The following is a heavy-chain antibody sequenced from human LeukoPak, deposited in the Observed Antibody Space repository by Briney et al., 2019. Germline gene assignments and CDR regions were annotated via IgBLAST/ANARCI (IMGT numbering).Heavy chain of an antibody. CDR2: ISGSGGST. V-gene: IGHV3-23*01. D-gene: IGHD6-19*01. CDR1: GFTFSSYA. CDR3: AKHRWLPPSELYGMDV. J-gene: IGHJ6*02. Sequence: QSGGSLRLSCAASGFTFSSYAMSWVRQAPGKGLEWVSAISGSGGSTYYADSVKGRFTISRDNSKNTLYLQMSSLRAEDTAVYYCAKHRWLPPSELYGMDVWGQGTTVTVSS.